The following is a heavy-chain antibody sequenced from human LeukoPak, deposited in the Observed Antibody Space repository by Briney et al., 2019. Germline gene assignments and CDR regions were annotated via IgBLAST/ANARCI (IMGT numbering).Heavy chain of an antibody. CDR3: AVLTYQLLDYYFDY. CDR1: GFIFSSYS. D-gene: IGHD2-2*01. Sequence: GGSLRLTCAASGFIFSSYSMNWVRQAPGKGLEWVSYISSSGSTIYYADSVKGRFTISRDNAKNSLYLQMNSLRAEDTAVYYCAVLTYQLLDYYFDYWGQGTLVTVSS. J-gene: IGHJ4*02. V-gene: IGHV3-48*01. CDR2: ISSSGSTI.